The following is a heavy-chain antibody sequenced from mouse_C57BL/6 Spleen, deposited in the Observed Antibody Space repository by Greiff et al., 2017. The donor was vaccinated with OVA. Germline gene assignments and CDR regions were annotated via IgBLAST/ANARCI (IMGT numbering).Heavy chain of an antibody. CDR2: IDPSDSYT. D-gene: IGHD1-1*01. CDR1: GYTFTSYW. J-gene: IGHJ2*01. Sequence: QVQLKQPGAELVRPGTSVKLSCKASGYTFTSYWMHWVKQRPGQGLEWIGVIDPSDSYTNYNQKFKGKATLTVDTSSSTAYMQLSSLTSEDSAVYYCARSDGTTRYFDYWGQGTTLTVSS. V-gene: IGHV1-59*01. CDR3: ARSDGTTRYFDY.